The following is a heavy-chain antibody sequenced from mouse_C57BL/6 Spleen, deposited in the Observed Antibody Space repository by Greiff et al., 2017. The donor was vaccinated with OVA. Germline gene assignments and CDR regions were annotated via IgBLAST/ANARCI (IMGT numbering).Heavy chain of an antibody. Sequence: QVQLQQPGTELVKPGASVKLSCKASGYTFTSYWMHWVKQRPGQGLEWIGNINPSNGGTNYNEKFKSKATLTVDKSSSTAYMQLSSLTSVDSAVYACARSPAYYSNSDDVWGTGTTVTVSS. J-gene: IGHJ1*03. V-gene: IGHV1-53*01. CDR2: INPSNGGT. D-gene: IGHD2-5*01. CDR3: ARSPAYYSNSDDV. CDR1: GYTFTSYW.